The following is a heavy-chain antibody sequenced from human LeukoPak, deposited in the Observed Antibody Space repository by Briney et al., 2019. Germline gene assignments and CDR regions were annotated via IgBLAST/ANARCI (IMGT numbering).Heavy chain of an antibody. CDR3: ARSRSQDYYYDSSGYTLDY. CDR2: INHSGRT. D-gene: IGHD3-22*01. Sequence: PSETLSLTCAVYGGSFSGYYWSWIRQPPGKGLEWIGEINHSGRTNYNPSLKSRVTISVDTSKNQFSLKLSSVTAADTAVYYCARSRSQDYYYDSSGYTLDYWGQGTLVTVSS. J-gene: IGHJ4*02. CDR1: GGSFSGYY. V-gene: IGHV4-34*01.